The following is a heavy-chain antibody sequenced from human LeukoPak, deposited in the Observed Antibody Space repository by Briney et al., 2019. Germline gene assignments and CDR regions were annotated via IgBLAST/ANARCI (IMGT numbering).Heavy chain of an antibody. CDR3: ARGQWELRPLYDY. CDR2: IIPIFGTA. CDR1: GGTFSSYA. J-gene: IGHJ4*02. Sequence: SVKVSCKASGGTFSSYAISWVRQAPGQGLEWMGGIIPIFGTANYAQKFQGRVTITTDESTSTAYMELSSLRSEDTAVYYCARGQWELRPLYDYWGQGTLVTVSS. D-gene: IGHD1-26*01. V-gene: IGHV1-69*05.